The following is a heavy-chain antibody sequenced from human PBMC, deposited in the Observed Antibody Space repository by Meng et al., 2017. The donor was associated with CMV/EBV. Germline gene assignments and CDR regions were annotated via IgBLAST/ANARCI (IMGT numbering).Heavy chain of an antibody. CDR1: GGTFSSYA. Sequence: SVTVSCQASGGTFSSYAISWVRQAPGQGLEWMGGIIPIFGTANYAQKFQGRVTITTDESTSTAYMELSSLRSEDTAVYYCATQPLYCSSTSCYFSYWGQGTLVTVSS. J-gene: IGHJ4*02. CDR2: IIPIFGTA. D-gene: IGHD2-2*01. V-gene: IGHV1-69*05. CDR3: ATQPLYCSSTSCYFSY.